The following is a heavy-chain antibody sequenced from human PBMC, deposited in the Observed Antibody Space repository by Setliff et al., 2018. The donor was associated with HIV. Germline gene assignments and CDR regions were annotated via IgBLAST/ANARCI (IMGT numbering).Heavy chain of an antibody. CDR2: INPNSGGT. D-gene: IGHD1-26*01. V-gene: IGHV1-2*02. CDR1: GYTFTGYY. Sequence: ASVKVSCKASGYTFTGYYMHWVRQAPGQGLEWMGWINPNSGGTNYAQKFQGRVTMTRDTSISTAYMALSRLRSDDTAVYYCARDRWGLRTYYYYYGMDVWGQGTTVTVSS. J-gene: IGHJ6*02. CDR3: ARDRWGLRTYYYYYGMDV.